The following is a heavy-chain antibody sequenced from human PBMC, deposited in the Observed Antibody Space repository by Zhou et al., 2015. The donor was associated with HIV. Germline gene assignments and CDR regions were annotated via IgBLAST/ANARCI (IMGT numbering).Heavy chain of an antibody. CDR1: GGTFSSYA. D-gene: IGHD2-15*01. V-gene: IGHV1-69*12. CDR2: IIPIFGTA. Sequence: QVQLVQSGAEVKKPGSSVKVSCKASGGTFSSYAISWVRQAPGQGLEWMGGIIPIFGTANYAQKFQGRVTITADESTSTAYMELSSLRSEDTAVYYCARWGGIVVVVAATQPFDYWGQGTLVTVSS. CDR3: ARWGGIVVVVAATQPFDY. J-gene: IGHJ4*02.